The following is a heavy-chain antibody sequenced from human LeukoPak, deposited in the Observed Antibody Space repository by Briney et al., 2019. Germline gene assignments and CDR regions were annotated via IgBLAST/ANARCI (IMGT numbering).Heavy chain of an antibody. CDR1: GGTFSSYA. V-gene: IGHV1-69*13. Sequence: SVKVSCKASGGTFSSYAISWVRQAPGQGLEWMGGIIPIFGTANYAQKFQGRVTITADESTSTAYMELSSLRSEDTAVYYCARSPRDILAGSYYYYYMDVWGKGTTVTISS. CDR2: IIPIFGTA. J-gene: IGHJ6*03. D-gene: IGHD3-9*01. CDR3: ARSPRDILAGSYYYYYMDV.